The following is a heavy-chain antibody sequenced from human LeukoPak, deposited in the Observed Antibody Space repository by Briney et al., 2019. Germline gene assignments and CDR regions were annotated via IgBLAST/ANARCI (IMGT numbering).Heavy chain of an antibody. V-gene: IGHV3-53*01. Sequence: GGSLRLSCAASGFTFSSYAMSWVRQAPGKGLEWVSVIYSGGSTYYADSVKGRFTISRDNSKNTLYLQMNSLRAEDTAVYYCALDSGPYYFDYWGKGALVTVSS. D-gene: IGHD3/OR15-3a*01. CDR2: IYSGGST. J-gene: IGHJ4*02. CDR3: ALDSGPYYFDY. CDR1: GFTFSSYA.